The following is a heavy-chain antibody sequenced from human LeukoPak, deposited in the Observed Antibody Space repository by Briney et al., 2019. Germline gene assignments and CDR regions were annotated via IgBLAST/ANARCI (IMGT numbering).Heavy chain of an antibody. CDR3: VRDEGGYSASWFDY. CDR2: INPNSGGI. V-gene: IGHV1-2*02. J-gene: IGHJ5*01. Sequence: ASVKVSCKASGYTFTSYGISWVRQAPGQGLEWMGWINPNSGGIHYAKSFQDRVTMTRDTDITTVYMELSSLRSDDTAMYYCVRDEGGYSASWFDYWGQGTLVTVSS. CDR1: GYTFTSYG. D-gene: IGHD5-12*01.